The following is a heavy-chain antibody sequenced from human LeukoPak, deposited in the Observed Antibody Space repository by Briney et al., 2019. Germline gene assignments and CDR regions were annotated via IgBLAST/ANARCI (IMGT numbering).Heavy chain of an antibody. CDR2: ISSSSSYT. D-gene: IGHD5-24*01. V-gene: IGHV3-21*01. CDR3: ARRWYGAYAYYYMDV. Sequence: GGSLRLSCAASGFTFSSYSMNWVRQAPGKGLEWVSSISSSSSYTYYADSVKGRFTISRDNAKNSLYLQMNSLGAEDTAVYYCARRWYGAYAYYYMDVWGKGTTVTVSS. J-gene: IGHJ6*03. CDR1: GFTFSSYS.